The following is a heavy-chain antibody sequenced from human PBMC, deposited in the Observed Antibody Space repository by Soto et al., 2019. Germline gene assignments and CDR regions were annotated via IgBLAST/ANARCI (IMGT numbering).Heavy chain of an antibody. V-gene: IGHV4-31*03. CDR3: ARTTRLGGAFDI. J-gene: IGHJ3*02. Sequence: PSETLSLTCTVSGGSISSGGYYWSWIRQHPGKGLEWIGYIYYSGSTYYNPSLKSRVTISVDTSKNQFSLKLSSVTAADTAVYYCARTTRLGGAFDIWGQGTMVNVSS. CDR1: GGSISSGGYY. CDR2: IYYSGST. D-gene: IGHD2-15*01.